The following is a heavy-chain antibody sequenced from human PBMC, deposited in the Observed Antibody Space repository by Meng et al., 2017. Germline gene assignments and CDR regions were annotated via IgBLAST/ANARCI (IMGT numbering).Heavy chain of an antibody. D-gene: IGHD2-2*01. CDR2: ISYDGSNK. Sequence: GESLKISCAASGLTFSSYAMHWVRQAPGKGLEWVAVISYDGSNKYYADSVKGRFTISRDNSKNTLYLQMNSLRAEDTAVYYCARGGDIVVVLGWTDYWGQGTLVTVSS. J-gene: IGHJ4*02. CDR3: ARGGDIVVVLGWTDY. V-gene: IGHV3-30*04. CDR1: GLTFSSYA.